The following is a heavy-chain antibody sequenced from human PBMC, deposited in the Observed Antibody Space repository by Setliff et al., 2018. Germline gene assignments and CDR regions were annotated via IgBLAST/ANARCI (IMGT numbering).Heavy chain of an antibody. CDR3: ARVHDGPFSYELKWISFDH. CDR1: GFMFSTYG. V-gene: IGHV3-NL1*01. J-gene: IGHJ4*02. D-gene: IGHD2-2*01. Sequence: PGGSLRLSCAASGFMFSTYGMHWVRQAPGKGLEWVSAISGSGLKTYYADSVKGRLTISRDESESTLYLHMNTLRPEDTAMYFCARVHDGPFSYELKWISFDHWGQGNLVTVSS. CDR2: ISGSGLKT.